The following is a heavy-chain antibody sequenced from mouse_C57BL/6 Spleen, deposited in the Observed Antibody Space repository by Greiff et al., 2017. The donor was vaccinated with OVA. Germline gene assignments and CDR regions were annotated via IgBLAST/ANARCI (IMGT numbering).Heavy chain of an antibody. V-gene: IGHV2-2*01. Sequence: VQLQQSGPGLVQPSQCLSITCTVSGFSLTSYGVHWVRQSPGKGLEWLGLIWRGGSTDYNAAFISRLSISKNNSKSQVFCKMNSLKADDTAKYYCAKGSWVDYWGQGTTLTVSS. D-gene: IGHD4-1*01. CDR2: IWRGGST. CDR1: GFSLTSYG. CDR3: AKGSWVDY. J-gene: IGHJ2*01.